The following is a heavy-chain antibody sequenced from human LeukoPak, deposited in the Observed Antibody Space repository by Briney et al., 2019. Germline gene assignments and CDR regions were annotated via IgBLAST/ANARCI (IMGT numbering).Heavy chain of an antibody. D-gene: IGHD3-22*01. V-gene: IGHV3-30*02. J-gene: IGHJ4*02. CDR3: AKSPYYDSSGYYIDY. CDR2: IRYDGSNK. CDR1: GFTFSSYW. Sequence: GGSLRLSCTASGFTFSSYWMSWVRQAPGKGLEWVAFIRYDGSNKYYADSVKGRFTISRDNSKNTLYLQMNSLRAEDTAVYYCAKSPYYDSSGYYIDYWGQGTLVTVSS.